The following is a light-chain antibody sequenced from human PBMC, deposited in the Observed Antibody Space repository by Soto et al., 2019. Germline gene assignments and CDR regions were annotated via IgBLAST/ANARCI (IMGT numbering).Light chain of an antibody. CDR2: INSDASH. CDR1: SGLSNYA. V-gene: IGLV4-69*01. J-gene: IGLJ2*01. CDR3: QIWGTDIPRI. Sequence: QSVLTQSPSASASLGASVKLTCTLSSGLSNYAIAWHQQQPERGPRYLMKINSDASHSRGDGIPDRFSGSSSGAEYYLTISSLQSEDEAVYYCQIWGTDIPRIFGGGTKLTVL.